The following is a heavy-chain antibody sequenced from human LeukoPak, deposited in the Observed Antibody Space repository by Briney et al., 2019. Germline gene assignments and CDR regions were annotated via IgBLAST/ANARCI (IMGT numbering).Heavy chain of an antibody. CDR1: GGSISGTVYY. D-gene: IGHD3-10*01. Sequence: SETLSLTCTVSGGSISGTVYYWGWIRQPPGKGLEWIGSFYNSGSTYSNPSLLSRVIISVDTSKNKFSLKLSSVTAADTAVYSCARRSTMFRGVLSLYWFDPWGQGTLVTVSS. V-gene: IGHV4-39*01. J-gene: IGHJ5*02. CDR2: FYNSGST. CDR3: ARRSTMFRGVLSLYWFDP.